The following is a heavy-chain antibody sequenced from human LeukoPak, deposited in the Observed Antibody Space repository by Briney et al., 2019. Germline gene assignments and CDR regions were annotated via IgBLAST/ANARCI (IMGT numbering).Heavy chain of an antibody. V-gene: IGHV1-69*05. CDR2: IIPIFGTA. J-gene: IGHJ4*02. Sequence: SVKVSCKASGGTFSSYAISWVRQAPGQGLEWVGRIIPIFGTANYAQKFQGRVTITTDESTSTAYMELSSLRSEDTAVYYCARDPFPIRGSSSLSPFDYWGQGTLVTVSS. CDR3: ARDPFPIRGSSSLSPFDY. D-gene: IGHD6-13*01. CDR1: GGTFSSYA.